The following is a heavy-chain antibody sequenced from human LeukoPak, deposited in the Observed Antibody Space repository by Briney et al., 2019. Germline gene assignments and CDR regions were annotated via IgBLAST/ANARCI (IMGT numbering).Heavy chain of an antibody. D-gene: IGHD3-3*01. CDR2: ISYDGSNK. CDR3: ATSGFGVVLDY. CDR1: GFTFSSYA. V-gene: IGHV3-30*04. J-gene: IGHJ4*02. Sequence: GGSLRLSCAASGFTFSSYAMHWVRQAPDKGLEWVAVISYDGSNKYYADSVKGRFTISRDNSKNTLYLQMNSLRAEDTAVYYCATSGFGVVLDYWGQGTLVTVSS.